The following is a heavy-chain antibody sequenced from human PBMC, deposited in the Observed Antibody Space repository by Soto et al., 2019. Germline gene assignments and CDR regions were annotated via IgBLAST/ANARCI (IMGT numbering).Heavy chain of an antibody. CDR2: ISWNSGSI. CDR1: GFTFDDYA. CDR3: AKASPGYSSSWYDY. J-gene: IGHJ4*02. V-gene: IGHV3-9*01. D-gene: IGHD6-13*01. Sequence: EVQLVESGGGLVQPGRSLRLSCAASGFTFDDYAMHWVRQAPGKGLEWVSGISWNSGSIGYADSVKGRFTISRDNAKNSLYLQMNSLRAEDTALYYCAKASPGYSSSWYDYWGQGTLVTVSS.